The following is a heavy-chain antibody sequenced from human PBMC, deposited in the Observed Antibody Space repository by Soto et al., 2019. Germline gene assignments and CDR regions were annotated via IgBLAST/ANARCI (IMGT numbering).Heavy chain of an antibody. D-gene: IGHD5-12*01. CDR3: ARDGQYRTDGFDI. CDR2: LSRGGGST. J-gene: IGHJ3*02. V-gene: IGHV3-23*01. CDR1: GITYSSHG. Sequence: PAGSLTLSCARSGITYSSHGMSWVRQAPGKGLEWIAGLSRGGGSTYYADSVKGRFTISRDNSKNTLDLIMNSLRVEDTALYYCARDGQYRTDGFDIWGQGTMVTVSS.